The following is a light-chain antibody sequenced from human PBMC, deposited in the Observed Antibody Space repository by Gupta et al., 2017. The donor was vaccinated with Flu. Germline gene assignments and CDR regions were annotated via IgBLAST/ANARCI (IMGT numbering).Light chain of an antibody. CDR3: QHRNSIPYI. CDR1: QRISYF. Sequence: PSSVSASVGDRVTFTCRASQRISYFLNWYQQKPGKAPKLLIYDASRGKRGVPSRFSGSGSGTDFTLTISGLQPEDFATYYCQHRNSIPYIFGQGTKMDIK. CDR2: DAS. J-gene: IGKJ2*01. V-gene: IGKV1-39*01.